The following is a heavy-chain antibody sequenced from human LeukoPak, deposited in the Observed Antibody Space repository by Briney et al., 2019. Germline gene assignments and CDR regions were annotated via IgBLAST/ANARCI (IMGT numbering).Heavy chain of an antibody. CDR1: SGSLSSGVYY. Sequence: PSQTLSLTCPVSSGSLSSGVYYWSWIRQHPGKGLEWIGYIYYSGSTYYNPSLKSRVTISVDTSKNQFSLKLSSVTAADTAVYYCARGVRWLQLSYFDYWGQGTLVTVSS. CDR3: ARGVRWLQLSYFDY. D-gene: IGHD5-24*01. J-gene: IGHJ4*02. CDR2: IYYSGST. V-gene: IGHV4-31*03.